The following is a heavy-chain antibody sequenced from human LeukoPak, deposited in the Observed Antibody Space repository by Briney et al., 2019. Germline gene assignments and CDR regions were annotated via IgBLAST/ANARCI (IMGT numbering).Heavy chain of an antibody. CDR3: ARTYGSGSYYKGDLDY. CDR2: IYYSGST. Sequence: KTSETLSLTCTVSGGSISSSSYYWGWIRQPPGKGLEWIGSIYYSGSTYYSPSLKSRVTISVDTSKNQFSLKLSSVTAADTAVYYCARTYGSGSYYKGDLDYWGQGTLVTVSS. V-gene: IGHV4-39*07. CDR1: GGSISSSSYY. D-gene: IGHD3-10*01. J-gene: IGHJ4*02.